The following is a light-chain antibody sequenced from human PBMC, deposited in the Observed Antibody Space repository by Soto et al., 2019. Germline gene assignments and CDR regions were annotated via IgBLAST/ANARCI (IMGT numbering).Light chain of an antibody. Sequence: TPSRFRLSASLLAKAPTSFRSSQSISSWLAWYQQKPGKAPKLLIYDASSLESGVPSRFSGSASGTDFTLTISSLQPEDFATYYCQQSYSTPRTCGQGTKVDIK. CDR2: DAS. J-gene: IGKJ1*01. V-gene: IGKV1-5*01. CDR1: QSISSW. CDR3: QQSYSTPRT.